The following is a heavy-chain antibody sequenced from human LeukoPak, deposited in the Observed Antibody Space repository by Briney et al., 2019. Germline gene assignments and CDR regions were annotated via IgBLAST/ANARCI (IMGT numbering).Heavy chain of an antibody. CDR2: IYYSGST. CDR1: GGSISSSSYY. J-gene: IGHJ6*03. CDR3: ARGYCSGGSCYSYYYYNYMDV. D-gene: IGHD2-15*01. V-gene: IGHV4-39*07. Sequence: SETLCLTCTVSGGSISSSSYYWGWIRQPPGKGLEWIGSIYYSGSTYYNPSLKSRVTISVDTSKNQFSLKLSSVTAADTAVYYCARGYCSGGSCYSYYYYNYMDVWGKGTTVTVSS.